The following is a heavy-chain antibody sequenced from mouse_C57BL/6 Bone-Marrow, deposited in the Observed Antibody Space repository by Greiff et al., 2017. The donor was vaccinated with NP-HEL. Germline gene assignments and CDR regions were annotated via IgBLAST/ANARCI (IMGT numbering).Heavy chain of an antibody. D-gene: IGHD2-10*02. Sequence: EVKVVESGGGLVQPGGSLKLSCAASGFTFSDYYMYWVRQTPEKRLEWVAYISNGGGSTYYPDTVKGRFTISRDNAKNTLYLQMSRRTSEDTAMYYCARQTYGYYFDYWGQGTTLTVSS. J-gene: IGHJ2*01. CDR2: ISNGGGST. CDR1: GFTFSDYY. CDR3: ARQTYGYYFDY. V-gene: IGHV5-12*01.